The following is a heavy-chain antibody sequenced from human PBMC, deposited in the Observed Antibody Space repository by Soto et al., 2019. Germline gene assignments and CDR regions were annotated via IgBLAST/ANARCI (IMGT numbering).Heavy chain of an antibody. CDR1: GYSFTDYH. Sequence: ASVKVSCKASGYSFTDYHIHWVRQAPGQGLEWLGRINPKSGGTSTAQKFQGWVTMTTDTSVSTASMELTRLTSDDTAIYYCARGDSTDCSNGVCSFFYNHDMDVWGQGTTVTVSS. D-gene: IGHD2-8*01. CDR2: INPKSGGT. V-gene: IGHV1-2*04. J-gene: IGHJ6*02. CDR3: ARGDSTDCSNGVCSFFYNHDMDV.